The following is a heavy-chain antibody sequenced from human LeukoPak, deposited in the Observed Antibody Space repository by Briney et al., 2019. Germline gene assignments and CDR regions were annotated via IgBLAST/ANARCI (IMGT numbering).Heavy chain of an antibody. Sequence: ASVKVSCKASGYSFTSNYIHWVRQAPGQGLEWMGIINPSGGSTSYAQKFQGRVTMTRDTSTSTVYMELSSLRSEDTAVYYCARDNRATFDYWGQGTLVTVSS. J-gene: IGHJ4*02. CDR3: ARDNRATFDY. CDR2: INPSGGST. V-gene: IGHV1-46*01. CDR1: GYSFTSNY. D-gene: IGHD2-15*01.